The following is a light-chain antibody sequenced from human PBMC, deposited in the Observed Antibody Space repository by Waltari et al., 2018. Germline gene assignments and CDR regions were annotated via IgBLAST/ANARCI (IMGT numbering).Light chain of an antibody. J-gene: IGKJ1*01. CDR2: GAS. Sequence: EIVLTQSPGILYLSPGETATLSCRTSQSINRNYLAWYQQKPCQAPRLLIYGASSRATGIPDRFSGSGSGTAFTLTIARLETQDFAVYYCQQYGSSPWTFGQGTKVEMK. V-gene: IGKV3-20*01. CDR3: QQYGSSPWT. CDR1: QSINRNY.